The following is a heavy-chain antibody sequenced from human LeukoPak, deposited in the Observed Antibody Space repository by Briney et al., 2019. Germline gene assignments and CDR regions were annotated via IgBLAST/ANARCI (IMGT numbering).Heavy chain of an antibody. CDR2: ISTGSSTI. CDR3: ARDKDDSLDY. V-gene: IGHV3-48*01. J-gene: IGHJ4*02. CDR1: GFTFSSYS. D-gene: IGHD3-22*01. Sequence: GGSLRLSCAASGFTFSSYSMNWVRQAPGKGLEWVSYISTGSSTIYYADSVKGRFTISRDNSKNTLYLQMNSLRAEDTAVYYCARDKDDSLDYWGQGTLVTVSS.